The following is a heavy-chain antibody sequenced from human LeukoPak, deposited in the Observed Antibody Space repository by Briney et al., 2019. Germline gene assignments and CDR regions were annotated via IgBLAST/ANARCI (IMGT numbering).Heavy chain of an antibody. V-gene: IGHV1-18*01. CDR2: ISAYNGNR. CDR3: VRVSSASWYLIDY. J-gene: IGHJ4*02. D-gene: IGHD2-2*01. Sequence: ASVKVSCKASGYTFSDHGFSWVRQAPGQGLEWMGWISAYNGNRKYAQKFQDRVSMTTETSTNTAYMEMRGLKFDDTAVYYCVRVSSASWYLIDYWGQGTLVTVSS. CDR1: GYTFSDHG.